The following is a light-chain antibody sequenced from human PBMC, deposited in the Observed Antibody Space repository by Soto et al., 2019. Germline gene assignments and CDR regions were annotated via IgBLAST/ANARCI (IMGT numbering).Light chain of an antibody. V-gene: IGKV3-20*01. CDR2: GAS. Sequence: EIALTQSPGTLSLSPGEGASLSCRASQSVPKNFLAWYQQKPGQALRLLTSGASSRATGIQDRFSGSGSGTDFTLTISRLEAEDFAVYFCQRYASPPLTFGGGTKVEIK. J-gene: IGKJ4*01. CDR3: QRYASPPLT. CDR1: QSVPKNF.